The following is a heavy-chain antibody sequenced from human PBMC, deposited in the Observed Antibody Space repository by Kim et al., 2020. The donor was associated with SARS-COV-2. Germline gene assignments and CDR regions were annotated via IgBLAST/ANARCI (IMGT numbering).Heavy chain of an antibody. CDR2: KTDGGTA. J-gene: IGHJ4*02. CDR3: TTVAMR. V-gene: IGHV3-15*01. D-gene: IGHD2-2*01. Sequence: KTDGGTADYAAPMKGRFTISRDDSKNTLYLLMNSLKTEDSGVYYCTTVAMRWGQGTLVTVSS.